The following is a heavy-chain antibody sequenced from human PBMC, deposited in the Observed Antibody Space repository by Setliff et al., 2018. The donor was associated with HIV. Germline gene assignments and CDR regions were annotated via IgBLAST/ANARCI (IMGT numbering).Heavy chain of an antibody. Sequence: SETLSLTCTVSGGFISSSSYYWGWIRQPPGKGLEWIERIYYSGSTYYNPALKSRVRISVDTSTNQFSLNVTSVTAADTAGYYCARGNYYNMWADPFDYWGQGTLVTVSS. J-gene: IGHJ4*02. CDR3: ARGNYYNMWADPFDY. D-gene: IGHD3-10*01. CDR1: GGFISSSSYY. CDR2: IYYSGST. V-gene: IGHV4-39*07.